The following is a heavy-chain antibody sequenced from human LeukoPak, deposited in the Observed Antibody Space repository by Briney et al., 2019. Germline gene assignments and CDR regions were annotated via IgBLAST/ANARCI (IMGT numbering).Heavy chain of an antibody. D-gene: IGHD1-26*01. V-gene: IGHV3-21*01. Sequence: PGGSLRLSCAASGFTFSSYSMNWVRQAPGKGLEWVSSISSSSSYIYYADSVKGRFTISRDNAKNSLYLQMNSLRAEDTAVYYCARVGSGSSQSHLDYWGRGPLVTVSS. CDR2: ISSSSSYI. CDR3: ARVGSGSSQSHLDY. J-gene: IGHJ4*02. CDR1: GFTFSSYS.